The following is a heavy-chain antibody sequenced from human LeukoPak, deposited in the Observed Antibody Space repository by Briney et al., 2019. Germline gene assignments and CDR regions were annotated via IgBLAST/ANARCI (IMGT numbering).Heavy chain of an antibody. J-gene: IGHJ5*02. CDR1: GFTFSSYW. V-gene: IGHV3-74*01. CDR2: INSDGSST. CDR3: ARGAGYCSSPSCYWCFDP. D-gene: IGHD2-2*01. Sequence: GGSLRLSCAASGFTFSSYWMHWVRQAPGKGLVWVSRINSDGSSTSYADSVKGRFTISRDNAKNTLYLQMNSLRAEDTAVYYCARGAGYCSSPSCYWCFDPWGQGTLLTVSS.